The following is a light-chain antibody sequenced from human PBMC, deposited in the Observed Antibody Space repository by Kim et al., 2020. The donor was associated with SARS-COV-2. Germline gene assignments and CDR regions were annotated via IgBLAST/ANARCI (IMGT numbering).Light chain of an antibody. CDR3: QQYGSFPIT. CDR2: GAS. V-gene: IGKV3-20*01. CDR1: QSVSSSY. Sequence: LSPGERATLSCRASQSVSSSYLAWYQQKPGQAPRLLIYGASNRATGIPDRFSGSGSGTDFTLTISRLEPEDFAVYYCQQYGSFPITFGQGTRLEIK. J-gene: IGKJ5*01.